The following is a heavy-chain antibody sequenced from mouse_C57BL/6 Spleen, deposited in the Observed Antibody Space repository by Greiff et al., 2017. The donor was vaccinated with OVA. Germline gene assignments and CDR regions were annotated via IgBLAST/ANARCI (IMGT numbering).Heavy chain of an antibody. CDR1: GYTFTSYW. CDR2: IDPSDSET. D-gene: IGHD1-1*01. V-gene: IGHV1-52*01. CDR3: ARFNYGSSSWFAY. Sequence: VQLQQPGAELVRPGSSVKLSCKASGYTFTSYWMHWVKQRPIQGLEWIGNIDPSDSETHYNQKFKDKATLTVDKSSSTAYMQLSSLTSEDSAVYYCARFNYGSSSWFAYWGQGTLVTVSA. J-gene: IGHJ3*01.